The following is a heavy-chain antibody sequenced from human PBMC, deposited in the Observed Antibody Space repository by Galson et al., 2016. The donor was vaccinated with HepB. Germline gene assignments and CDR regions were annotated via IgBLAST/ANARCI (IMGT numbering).Heavy chain of an antibody. CDR1: GGSFSGYY. CDR2: INHSGSS. V-gene: IGHV4-34*01. Sequence: ETLSLTCAVYGGSFSGYYWSWIRQPPGKGLEWIGKINHSGSSNYNPSLKSRVTISVDTSKSQLSLELTSVTAADTAVYYCARGKSVRVVGYYYYYGMDVWGQGTTVTVS. D-gene: IGHD3-10*02. J-gene: IGHJ6*02. CDR3: ARGKSVRVVGYYYYYGMDV.